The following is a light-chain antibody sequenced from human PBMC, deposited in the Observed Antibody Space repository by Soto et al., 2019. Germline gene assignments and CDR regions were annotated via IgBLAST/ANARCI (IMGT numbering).Light chain of an antibody. J-gene: IGLJ2*01. CDR3: SSYTSSSTDVV. V-gene: IGLV2-14*01. Sequence: QSALTQPASVSGSPGQSITISCTGTSSDVGGYNYVSWYQQHPGKAPKLMIYDVSNRPSGVSNRFSGSKSGNTASLTISGXXXXXXXDYYCSSYTSSSTDVVFGGGTKLTVL. CDR1: SSDVGGYNY. CDR2: DVS.